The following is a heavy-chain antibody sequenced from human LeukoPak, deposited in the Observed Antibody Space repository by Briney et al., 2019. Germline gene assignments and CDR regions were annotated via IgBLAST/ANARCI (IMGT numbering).Heavy chain of an antibody. CDR3: ARDRSNDRYYYYGMDV. CDR1: GGSISSYY. Sequence: SETLSLTCTVSGGSISSYYWSWIRQPPGKGLEWIGYIYCSGSTNYNPSLKSRVTISVDTSKNQFSLKLSSVTAADTAVYYCARDRSNDRYYYYGMDVWGQGTTVTVSS. V-gene: IGHV4-59*01. CDR2: IYCSGST. J-gene: IGHJ6*02. D-gene: IGHD4-11*01.